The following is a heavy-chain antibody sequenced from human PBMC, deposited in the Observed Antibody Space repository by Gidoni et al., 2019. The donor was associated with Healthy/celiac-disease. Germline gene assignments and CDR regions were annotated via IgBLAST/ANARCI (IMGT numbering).Heavy chain of an antibody. J-gene: IGHJ3*02. Sequence: EVQLVESGGGLVQPGGSLRLSCAASGFTFSRYLMHWVRQAPGKGLVWVSRINSDGSSTSYADSVKGRFTISRDNAKNTLYLQMNSLRAEDTAVYYCARGGKGWLQSLRDAFDIWGQGTMVTVS. CDR3: ARGGKGWLQSLRDAFDI. D-gene: IGHD5-12*01. CDR2: INSDGSST. CDR1: GFTFSRYL. V-gene: IGHV3-74*01.